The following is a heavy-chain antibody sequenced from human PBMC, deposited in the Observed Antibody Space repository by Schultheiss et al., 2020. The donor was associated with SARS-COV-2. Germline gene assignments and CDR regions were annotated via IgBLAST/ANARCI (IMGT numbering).Heavy chain of an antibody. D-gene: IGHD2-15*01. V-gene: IGHV4-39*07. CDR3: ARAESGDSGVVVASDAFDI. J-gene: IGHJ3*02. CDR1: GGSISSGGYY. Sequence: SETLSLTCTVSGGSISSGGYYWSWIRQPPGQALEWIGSIYYSGSTYYNPTLKSRVTISVDTSKNQFSLKLSSVTAADTAVYYCARAESGDSGVVVASDAFDIWGQGTTVTVSS. CDR2: IYYSGST.